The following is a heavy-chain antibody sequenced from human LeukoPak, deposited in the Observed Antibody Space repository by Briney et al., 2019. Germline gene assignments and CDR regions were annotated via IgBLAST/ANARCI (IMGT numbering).Heavy chain of an antibody. Sequence: GGSLRLSCAASGFTFSSYEMNWVRQAPGKGLVWVSRINSDGSSTSYADSVKGRFTISRDNAKNTLYLQMNSLRAKDTAVYYCARPADSSGYYYHRGFFQHWGQGTLVTVSS. CDR1: GFTFSSYE. CDR3: ARPADSSGYYYHRGFFQH. D-gene: IGHD3-22*01. V-gene: IGHV3-74*01. CDR2: INSDGSST. J-gene: IGHJ1*01.